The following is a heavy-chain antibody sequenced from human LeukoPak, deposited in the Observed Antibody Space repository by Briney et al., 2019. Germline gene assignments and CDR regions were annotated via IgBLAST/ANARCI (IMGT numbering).Heavy chain of an antibody. J-gene: IGHJ4*02. V-gene: IGHV4-59*01. D-gene: IGHD2-15*01. CDR3: ARIGYCSGGSCYEGVRFDY. Sequence: PSETLSLTCTVSGGSISSYYWSWIRQPPGKGLEWIGYIYYSGSTNYNPSLKSRVTISVDTSKNQFSLKLSSVTAADTAVYYCARIGYCSGGSCYEGVRFDYWGQGTLVTVSS. CDR1: GGSISSYY. CDR2: IYYSGST.